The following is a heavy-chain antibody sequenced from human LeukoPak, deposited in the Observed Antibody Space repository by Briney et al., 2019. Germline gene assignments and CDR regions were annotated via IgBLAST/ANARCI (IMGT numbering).Heavy chain of an antibody. J-gene: IGHJ6*03. CDR1: GGSFSVYY. CDR2: INNSGST. Sequence: SETLSLTCAVSGGSFSVYYWSWSCHPPGEGPGWIWDINNSGSTNNNSSLTSRVTISVDTPKNQFSLKLSSLTDADTAVYYCARGRGILYYYYYYMDVWGKGTTVTVSS. V-gene: IGHV4-34*01. CDR3: ARGRGILYYYYYYMDV. D-gene: IGHD6-13*01.